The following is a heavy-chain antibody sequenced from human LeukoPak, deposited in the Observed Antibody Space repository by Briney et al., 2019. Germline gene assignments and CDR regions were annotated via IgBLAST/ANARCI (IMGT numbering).Heavy chain of an antibody. Sequence: ASVKVSCKASGYTFTGYYMHWVRQAPGQGLEWMGWINPNSGGTNYAQKFQGRVTMTRDTSISTAYMELSRLRSDDTAVYYCARDFMEYYDQYAFDIWGQGTMVTVSS. CDR3: ARDFMEYYDQYAFDI. V-gene: IGHV1-2*02. J-gene: IGHJ3*02. CDR2: INPNSGGT. D-gene: IGHD3-22*01. CDR1: GYTFTGYY.